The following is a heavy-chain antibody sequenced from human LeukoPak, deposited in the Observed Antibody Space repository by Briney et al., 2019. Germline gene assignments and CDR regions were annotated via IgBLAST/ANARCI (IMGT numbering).Heavy chain of an antibody. CDR3: AKTTVTSEEYFYYYMDV. Sequence: GASVKVSCKTSGYTFTSYGLSWVRQAPGQGPEWMGCIITYNGNTYYSQKLQGRVTMATDTSTSTAYMELRSLRSDDTAVYYCAKTTVTSEEYFYYYMDVWDKGTTVTVSS. CDR1: GYTFTSYG. CDR2: IITYNGNT. V-gene: IGHV1-18*01. J-gene: IGHJ6*03. D-gene: IGHD4-17*01.